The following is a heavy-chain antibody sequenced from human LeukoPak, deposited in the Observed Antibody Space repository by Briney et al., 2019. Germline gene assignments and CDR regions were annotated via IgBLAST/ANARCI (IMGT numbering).Heavy chain of an antibody. J-gene: IGHJ4*02. V-gene: IGHV3-74*01. CDR1: GLTFTDYW. CDR2: VNSDGTTT. CDR3: ARVSGSSSF. D-gene: IGHD3-10*01. Sequence: GGSLRLSCAASGLTFTDYWIFWVRQGPGKGLVWVSRVNSDGTTTNYADSVKGRFTTSRDNAKNTVYLQMNSLRVEDTAVYYCARVSGSSSFWGQGTLVTVSS.